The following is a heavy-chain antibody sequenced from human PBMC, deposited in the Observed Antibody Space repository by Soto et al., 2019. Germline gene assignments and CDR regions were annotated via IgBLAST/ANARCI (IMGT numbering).Heavy chain of an antibody. V-gene: IGHV3-30-3*01. CDR2: ISYDGSNK. D-gene: IGHD2-15*01. Sequence: GGSLRLSCAASGFTFSSYAMHWVRQAPGKGLEWVAVISYDGSNKYYADSVKGRFTISRDNSKNTLYLQMNSLRAEDTAVYYCARELVAATQSYYGMDVWGQGTTVNVSS. CDR3: ARELVAATQSYYGMDV. CDR1: GFTFSSYA. J-gene: IGHJ6*01.